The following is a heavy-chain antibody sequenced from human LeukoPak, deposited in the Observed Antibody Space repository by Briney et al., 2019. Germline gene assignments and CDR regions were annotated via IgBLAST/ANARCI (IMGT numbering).Heavy chain of an antibody. D-gene: IGHD3-10*01. V-gene: IGHV4-59*01. CDR2: IYYSGST. CDR3: ARGVREKNRGFLLYYYYYYMDV. CDR1: GGSISGYY. Sequence: SETLSLTCTVSGGSISGYYWSWIRQPPGKGLEWIGYIYYSGSTNYNPSLKSRVTISVDTSKNQFSLNLSSVTAADTAVYYCARGVREKNRGFLLYYYYYYMDVWGKGTTVTISS. J-gene: IGHJ6*03.